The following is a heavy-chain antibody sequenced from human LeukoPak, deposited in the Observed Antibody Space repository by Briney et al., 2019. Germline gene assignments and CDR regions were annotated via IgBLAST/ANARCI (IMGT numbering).Heavy chain of an antibody. Sequence: PGGSLRLSCAASGFTFSSYEMNWVRQAPGKGLEWVSYISSSGSTIYYADSVKGRFTISRDNAKNSLYLQMNSLRAEDTAVYYCARSLRGCCYTGADCWGQGTLVTVSS. CDR3: ARSLRGCCYTGADC. V-gene: IGHV3-48*03. J-gene: IGHJ4*02. D-gene: IGHD2-2*02. CDR2: ISSSGSTI. CDR1: GFTFSSYE.